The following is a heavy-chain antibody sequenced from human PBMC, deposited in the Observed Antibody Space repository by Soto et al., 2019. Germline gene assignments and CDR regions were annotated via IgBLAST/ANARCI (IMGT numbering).Heavy chain of an antibody. CDR1: GFTFSNYW. J-gene: IGHJ4*02. V-gene: IGHV3-7*03. Sequence: WSLRLSCVVSGFTFSNYWMTWVRQAPGKGLEWVANIGQDGSEKYYADSVRGRFTISRDNAKNSLYLQLKNLRTEDTAVYYWAGGDKADYWGQGTLVTVSS. CDR3: AGGDKADY. D-gene: IGHD2-21*01. CDR2: IGQDGSEK.